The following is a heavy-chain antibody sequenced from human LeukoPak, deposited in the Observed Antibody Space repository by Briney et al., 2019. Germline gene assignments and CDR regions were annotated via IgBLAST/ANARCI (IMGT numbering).Heavy chain of an antibody. Sequence: GGSLRLSCAASGFTFSRYAMHWVRRAPGKGLEWVAVISYDGSNKYYADSVKGRFTISRDNSKNTLYLQMNSLRAEDTAVYYCARGQVDTDRLPYYYYYGMDVWGQGTTVTVSS. D-gene: IGHD5-18*01. V-gene: IGHV3-30-3*01. J-gene: IGHJ6*02. CDR2: ISYDGSNK. CDR3: ARGQVDTDRLPYYYYYGMDV. CDR1: GFTFSRYA.